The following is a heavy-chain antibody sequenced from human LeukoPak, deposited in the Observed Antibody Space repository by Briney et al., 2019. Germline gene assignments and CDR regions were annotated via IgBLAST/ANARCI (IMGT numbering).Heavy chain of an antibody. CDR3: ARVGYSYGWGHFDY. Sequence: SGTLSLTCTVSGGSINNYFWTWIRQPPGKALEWIGYIYYSGSTDYNPSLKSRVTISVDTSKNQFSLKVTSVTAADTAVYYCARVGYSYGWGHFDYWGQGTLVTVSS. J-gene: IGHJ4*02. CDR2: IYYSGST. V-gene: IGHV4-59*01. D-gene: IGHD5-18*01. CDR1: GGSINNYF.